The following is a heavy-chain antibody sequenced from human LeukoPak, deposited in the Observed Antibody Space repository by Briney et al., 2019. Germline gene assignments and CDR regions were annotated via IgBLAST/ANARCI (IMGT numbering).Heavy chain of an antibody. CDR1: GYSISSGYY. Sequence: SETLSLTCAVSGYSISSGYYWGWIRQPPGKGLEWMGSIYHSGSTYYNPSLKSRVTISVDTSKNQFSLKLSSVTAADTAVYYCARALRIAAAAYFDYWGQGTLVTVSS. V-gene: IGHV4-38-2*01. CDR3: ARALRIAAAAYFDY. D-gene: IGHD6-13*01. CDR2: IYHSGST. J-gene: IGHJ4*02.